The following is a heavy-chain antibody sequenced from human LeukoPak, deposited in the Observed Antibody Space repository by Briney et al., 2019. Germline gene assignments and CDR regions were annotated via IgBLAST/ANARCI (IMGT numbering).Heavy chain of an antibody. V-gene: IGHV4-59*01. J-gene: IGHJ4*02. CDR1: GGSISSYC. Sequence: SETLSLTCTVSGGSISSYCWSWIRQPPGKGLEWTGYIYYCGSTNYNPSLKSRVTISVDTSKNQFSLKLSSVTAADTAVYYCARANSGYDTYFDYWGQGTLVTVSS. D-gene: IGHD5-12*01. CDR2: IYYCGST. CDR3: ARANSGYDTYFDY.